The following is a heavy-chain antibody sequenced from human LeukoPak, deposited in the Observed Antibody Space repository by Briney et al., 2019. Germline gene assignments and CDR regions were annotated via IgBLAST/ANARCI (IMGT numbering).Heavy chain of an antibody. Sequence: GASVKVSCKASGYTFTSYGISWVRQAPGQGLEWMGWISAYNGNTNYAQKLQGRVTMTTDTSTSTAYMELRSLRSDDTAVYYCAREPKYDFQTYYCYMDVWGKGTTVTVSS. J-gene: IGHJ6*03. V-gene: IGHV1-18*01. CDR1: GYTFTSYG. CDR3: AREPKYDFQTYYCYMDV. CDR2: ISAYNGNT. D-gene: IGHD3-3*01.